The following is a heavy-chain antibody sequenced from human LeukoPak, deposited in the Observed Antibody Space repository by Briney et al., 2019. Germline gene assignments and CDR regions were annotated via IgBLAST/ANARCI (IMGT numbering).Heavy chain of an antibody. V-gene: IGHV1-69*05. CDR3: ARGYCGSTSCQGREYYYYMDV. J-gene: IGHJ6*03. D-gene: IGHD2-2*01. Sequence: SVKVSCKASGGTFSSYAISWVRQAPGQGLEWMGGIIPIFGTANYAQKFQGRVTITTDESTSTAYMELSSLRSEDTAVYYCARGYCGSTSCQGREYYYYMDVWGKGTTVTVSS. CDR2: IIPIFGTA. CDR1: GGTFSSYA.